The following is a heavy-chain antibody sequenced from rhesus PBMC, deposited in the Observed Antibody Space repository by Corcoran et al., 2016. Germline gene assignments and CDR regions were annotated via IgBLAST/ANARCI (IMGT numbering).Heavy chain of an antibody. Sequence: QVQLQESGPGLVKPSETLSLTCAVSGASISSYWWSWICQPPGKGLEWIGEINGNSGSTYYNPSLKSRVTISKDASKNQFSLKLSSVTAADTAVYYCARGPIVVIKYGLDSWGQGVVVTVSS. J-gene: IGHJ6*01. CDR2: INGNSGST. CDR1: GASISSYW. CDR3: ARGPIVVIKYGLDS. D-gene: IGHD3-28*01. V-gene: IGHV4-80*01.